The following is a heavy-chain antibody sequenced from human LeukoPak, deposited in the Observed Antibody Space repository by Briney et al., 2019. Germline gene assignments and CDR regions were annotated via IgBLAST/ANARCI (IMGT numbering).Heavy chain of an antibody. CDR2: IYHSGST. Sequence: SETLSLTCTVSGYSISSGYYWGWIRQSPEKGLEWIGSIYHSGSTYYNPSLKSRVTISVDTSKNQFSLKLSSVTAADTAVYYCASIMAAAGTDYWGQGTLVTVSS. CDR3: ASIMAAAGTDY. V-gene: IGHV4-38-2*02. J-gene: IGHJ4*02. D-gene: IGHD6-13*01. CDR1: GYSISSGYY.